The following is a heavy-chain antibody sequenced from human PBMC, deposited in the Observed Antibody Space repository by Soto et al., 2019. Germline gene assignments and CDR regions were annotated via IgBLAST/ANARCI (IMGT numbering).Heavy chain of an antibody. Sequence: GGSLRLSCAASRFTFSSYAMHWVRQAPGKGLEWVAVISYDGSNKYYADSVKGRFTISRDNSKNMLYLQMNSLRAEDTAVYYCARPVNYYDSSGPDYWGQGTLVTVSS. V-gene: IGHV3-30-3*01. D-gene: IGHD3-22*01. CDR1: RFTFSSYA. CDR2: ISYDGSNK. J-gene: IGHJ4*02. CDR3: ARPVNYYDSSGPDY.